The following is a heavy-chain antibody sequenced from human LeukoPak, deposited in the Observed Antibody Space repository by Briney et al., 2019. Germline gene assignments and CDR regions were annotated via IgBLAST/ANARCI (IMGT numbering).Heavy chain of an antibody. J-gene: IGHJ4*02. CDR3: AKVPGGYSYIQPFDY. D-gene: IGHD5-18*01. V-gene: IGHV3-30*18. CDR2: ISYDGSNK. Sequence: PGGSLRLSCTASGFTFSSYGMHWVRQAPGKGLEWVAVISYDGSNKYYADSVKGRFTISRDDSKNTLYLQMNSLRAEDTAVYYCAKVPGGYSYIQPFDYWGQGTLVTVSS. CDR1: GFTFSSYG.